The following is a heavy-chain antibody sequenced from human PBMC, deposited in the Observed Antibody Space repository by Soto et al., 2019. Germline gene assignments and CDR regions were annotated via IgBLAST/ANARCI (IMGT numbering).Heavy chain of an antibody. J-gene: IGHJ3*02. CDR2: ISAYNGNT. D-gene: IGHD3-9*01. V-gene: IGHV1-18*01. Sequence: QVQLVQSGAEVKKPGASVKVSCKASGYTFTSYGISWVRQAPGQGLGRMGWISAYNGNTNYAQKLQGRVTMTTETSTTTAYRELRSLKSDDTAVYYCARDDDILYGYYYDAFEIWGQGTMVTVST. CDR3: ARDDDILYGYYYDAFEI. CDR1: GYTFTSYG.